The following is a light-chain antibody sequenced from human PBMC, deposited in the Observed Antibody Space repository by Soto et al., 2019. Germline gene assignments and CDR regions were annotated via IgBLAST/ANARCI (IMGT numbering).Light chain of an antibody. J-gene: IGKJ1*01. CDR2: DAS. CDR3: QQCSSTPWT. CDR1: QSISSW. Sequence: DIQMTQSPSTLSASVGDRVTITCRASQSISSWLAWYQQKPGKAPKLLIYDASSLESGVPSRFSGSGSGTEFTLTISSLQPDDFATYYCQQCSSTPWTFGQGTKVEIK. V-gene: IGKV1-5*01.